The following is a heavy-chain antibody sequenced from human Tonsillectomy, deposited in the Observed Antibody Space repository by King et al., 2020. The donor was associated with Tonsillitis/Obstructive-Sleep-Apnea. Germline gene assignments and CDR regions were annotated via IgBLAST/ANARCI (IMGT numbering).Heavy chain of an antibody. CDR1: GYTFTGYY. J-gene: IGHJ6*02. CDR3: ARSEGTVVPAAHYGMDV. Sequence: VQLVQGGAEVKKPGASVKVSCKASGYTFTGYYMHWVRQAPRQGLEWMGWINPNSGGTNYEQKFQGRVTMTRDTSISTAYMELSRLRSDDTAVYYCARSEGTVVPAAHYGMDVWGQGTTVTVSS. CDR2: INPNSGGT. V-gene: IGHV1-2*02. D-gene: IGHD2-2*01.